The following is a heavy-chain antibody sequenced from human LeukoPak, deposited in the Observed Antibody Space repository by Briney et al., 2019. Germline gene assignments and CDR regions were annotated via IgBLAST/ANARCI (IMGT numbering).Heavy chain of an antibody. CDR2: INPSGGST. Sequence: ASVKVSFKASGYTFAGYYMHWVRQAPGQGLEWMGIINPSGGSTSYAQKFQGRVTMTGDTSTSTVYMELSSLRSEDTAVYYCAREIVVVVAPSTSDYYGMDVWGQGTTVTVSS. D-gene: IGHD2-15*01. V-gene: IGHV1-46*01. J-gene: IGHJ6*02. CDR3: AREIVVVVAPSTSDYYGMDV. CDR1: GYTFAGYY.